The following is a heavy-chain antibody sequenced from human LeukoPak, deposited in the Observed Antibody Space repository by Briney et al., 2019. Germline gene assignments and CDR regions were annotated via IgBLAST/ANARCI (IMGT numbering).Heavy chain of an antibody. J-gene: IGHJ3*02. D-gene: IGHD2-8*01. CDR3: ATPRDDNGRDDAFDI. Sequence: SETLSLTCAVYGGSFSGYYWSWIRQPPGKGLEWIGEINHSGSTNYNPSLKSRVTISVDTSKNQFSLKLSSVTAADTAVYYCATPRDDNGRDDAFDIWGQGTMVTVSS. CDR2: INHSGST. CDR1: GGSFSGYY. V-gene: IGHV4-34*01.